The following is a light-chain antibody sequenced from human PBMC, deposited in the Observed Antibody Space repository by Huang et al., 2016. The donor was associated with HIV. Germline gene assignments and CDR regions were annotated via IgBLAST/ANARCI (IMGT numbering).Light chain of an antibody. J-gene: IGKJ1*01. Sequence: DIQMTQSPSPLSASVGDRVTITCRASQSIKNWLAWYQQKPGKAPNLLIYASASLESGVPSRFSGSGSGTEFTLTISSLQPDDTATYYCQQYSSYTYVTFGQGTKVEIK. CDR2: ASA. CDR3: QQYSSYTYVT. V-gene: IGKV1-5*03. CDR1: QSIKNW.